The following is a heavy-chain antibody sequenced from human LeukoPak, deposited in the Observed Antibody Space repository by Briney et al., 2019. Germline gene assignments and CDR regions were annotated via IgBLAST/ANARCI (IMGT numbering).Heavy chain of an antibody. D-gene: IGHD3-10*01. Sequence: PSETLSLTCTVSGGSISSSSHFWSWLRQPPVKGLEWIASINYSGSTYYNPSLKSRVTISVDTSKNQFSLKLSSVTAADTAVFYCVRYVVSGSGIYYFDYWGQGTLVTVSS. CDR1: GGSISSSSHF. CDR3: VRYVVSGSGIYYFDY. V-gene: IGHV4-39*01. CDR2: INYSGST. J-gene: IGHJ4*02.